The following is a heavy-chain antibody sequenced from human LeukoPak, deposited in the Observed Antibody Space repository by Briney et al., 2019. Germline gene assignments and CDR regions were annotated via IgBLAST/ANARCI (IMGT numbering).Heavy chain of an antibody. CDR1: GFSFSSSG. D-gene: IGHD2-2*01. CDR2: ISYDGDNQ. V-gene: IGHV3-30*18. J-gene: IGHJ4*02. Sequence: GGSLRPSCAASGFSFSSSGMHWVRQAPGKGLEWVTFISYDGDNQYYAASVKGRFTVSRSNPKNTLFLDLTSLRPEDTAVYYCTKEGLLQHCSNTTCYVDHWGQGTLVTVSS. CDR3: TKEGLLQHCSNTTCYVDH.